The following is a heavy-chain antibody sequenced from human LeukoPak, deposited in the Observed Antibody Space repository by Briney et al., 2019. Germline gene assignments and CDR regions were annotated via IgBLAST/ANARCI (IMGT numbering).Heavy chain of an antibody. V-gene: IGHV3-48*01. CDR3: ARGDNWKVNYYYFYMDV. Sequence: PGGSLRLSCAASGFTFSSYSMNGVRQAPGKGLEWVSYISSSSSTIYYADSVKGRFTISRDNAKNSLYLQMNSLRAEDTAVYYCARGDNWKVNYYYFYMDVWGKGTTVTVSS. CDR2: ISSSSSTI. CDR1: GFTFSSYS. D-gene: IGHD1-1*01. J-gene: IGHJ6*03.